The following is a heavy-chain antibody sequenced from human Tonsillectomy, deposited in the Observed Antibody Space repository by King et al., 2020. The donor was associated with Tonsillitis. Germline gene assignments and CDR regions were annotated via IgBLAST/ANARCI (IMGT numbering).Heavy chain of an antibody. J-gene: IGHJ4*02. D-gene: IGHD5-18*01. CDR3: TRGNWIQLPLFDY. V-gene: IGHV3-49*04. CDR2: IRSKAYGGTT. Sequence: VQLVESGGGLVQPGRSLRLSCTASGFTFGDYAMSWARQAPGKGLEWVGFIRSKAYGGTTEYAASVKGRFTISRDDSKSIAYLQMNSLKTEDTAVYYCTRGNWIQLPLFDYWGQGTLVTVSS. CDR1: GFTFGDYA.